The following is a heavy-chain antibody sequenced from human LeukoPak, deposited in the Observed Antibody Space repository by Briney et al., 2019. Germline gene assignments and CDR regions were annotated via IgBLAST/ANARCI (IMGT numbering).Heavy chain of an antibody. Sequence: KPGGSLRLSCAASGFTFSGYSLNWVRQAPGKGLEWVSSISSSSSYIYYADSVKGRFTISRDNAKNSLYLQMNSLRAEDTAVYYCATGRDCSGGSCYSVYWGQGTLVTVSS. CDR3: ATGRDCSGGSCYSVY. J-gene: IGHJ4*02. D-gene: IGHD2-15*01. CDR2: ISSSSSYI. CDR1: GFTFSGYS. V-gene: IGHV3-21*01.